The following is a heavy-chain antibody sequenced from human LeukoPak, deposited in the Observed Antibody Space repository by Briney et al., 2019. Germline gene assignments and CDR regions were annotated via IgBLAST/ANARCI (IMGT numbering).Heavy chain of an antibody. Sequence: PGGSLRLSCVASGFTFSNYAMSWVRQAPGKGLEWVSTIDYSGGSTYYADSVKGRFTISRDNAKSSLYLEMNSLRVEDTAVYYCARDLGHTGYDLYDYWGQGTLVTVSS. V-gene: IGHV3-23*01. CDR3: ARDLGHTGYDLYDY. J-gene: IGHJ4*02. D-gene: IGHD5-12*01. CDR1: GFTFSNYA. CDR2: IDYSGGST.